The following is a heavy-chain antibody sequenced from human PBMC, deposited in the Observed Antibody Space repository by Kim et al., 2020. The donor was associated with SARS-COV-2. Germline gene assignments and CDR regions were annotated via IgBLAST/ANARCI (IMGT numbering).Heavy chain of an antibody. Sequence: SETLSLTCTVSGGSISSYYWSWIRQPPGKGLEWIGYIYYSGSTNYNPSLKSRVTISVDTSKNQFSLKLSSVTAADTAVYYCARVPFSSSWYRGGAFDIWGQGTMVTVSS. J-gene: IGHJ3*02. V-gene: IGHV4-59*13. CDR3: ARVPFSSSWYRGGAFDI. CDR2: IYYSGST. D-gene: IGHD6-13*01. CDR1: GGSISSYY.